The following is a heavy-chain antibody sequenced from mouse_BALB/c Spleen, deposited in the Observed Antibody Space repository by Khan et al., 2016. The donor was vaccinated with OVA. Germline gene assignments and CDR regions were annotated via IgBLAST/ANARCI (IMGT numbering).Heavy chain of an antibody. D-gene: IGHD1-2*01. CDR1: GYSITSGYG. Sequence: QLEESGPGLVKPSQSLSLTCTVTGYSITSGYGWNWIRQFPGNKLEWMVYISYSGSTNYNPYLKSRISITRDTSKNQFFLQLNSVTTEDTATYYCARTARIKYWGQGTTLTVSS. CDR3: ARTARIKY. V-gene: IGHV3-2*02. CDR2: ISYSGST. J-gene: IGHJ2*01.